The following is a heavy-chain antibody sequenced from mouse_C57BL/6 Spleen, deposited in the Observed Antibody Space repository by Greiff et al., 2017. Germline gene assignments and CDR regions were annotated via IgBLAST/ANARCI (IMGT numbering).Heavy chain of an antibody. J-gene: IGHJ2*01. Sequence: QVQLQPSGAELARPGASVKLSCKASGYTFTSYGISWVKQRTGQGLEWIGEIYPRSGNTYYNEKFKGKAKLTADNSSSTAYMELRSRTSEDSAVYFCASVVATDFDYWGQGTTLTVSS. D-gene: IGHD1-1*01. CDR2: IYPRSGNT. CDR1: GYTFTSYG. CDR3: ASVVATDFDY. V-gene: IGHV1-81*01.